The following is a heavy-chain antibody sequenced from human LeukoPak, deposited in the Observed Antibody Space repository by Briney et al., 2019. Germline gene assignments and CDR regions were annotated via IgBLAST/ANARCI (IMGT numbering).Heavy chain of an antibody. CDR3: ATYSSSNGREFQY. D-gene: IGHD2-2*01. CDR2: IQQHGSET. CDR1: GFTFSNYW. Sequence: GGSLRLSCEGSGFTFSNYWMSWVRQAPGKGLEWVANIQQHGSETYYGDSVKGRFTISRDNAKNSLYLQMNSLRAEDTAVYYCATYSSSNGREFQYWGQAPGSPSPQ. J-gene: IGHJ1*01. V-gene: IGHV3-7*01.